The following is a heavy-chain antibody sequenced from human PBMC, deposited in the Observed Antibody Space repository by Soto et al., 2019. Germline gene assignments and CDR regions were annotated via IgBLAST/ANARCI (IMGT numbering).Heavy chain of an antibody. D-gene: IGHD3-10*01. V-gene: IGHV4-31*02. CDR3: ARDSRFGELPIFDY. J-gene: IGHJ4*02. CDR2: IYYSGST. CDR1: GGSISSGGYY. Sequence: SSETLSLTCTVSGGSISSGGYYWSWIRQHPGKGLEWIGYIYYSGSTYYNPSLKSRVTISVDTSKNQFSLKLSSVTAADTAVYYCARDSRFGELPIFDYWGQGTLVTVSS.